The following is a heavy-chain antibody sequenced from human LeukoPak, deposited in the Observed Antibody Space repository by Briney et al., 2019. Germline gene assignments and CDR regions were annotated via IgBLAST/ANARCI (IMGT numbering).Heavy chain of an antibody. CDR1: GDTFTKYA. D-gene: IGHD1-26*01. CDR2: IIPIFGTA. V-gene: IGHV1-69*05. CDR3: ARDSGSGNNDY. Sequence: ASVKVSCRASGDTFTKYAINWLRQAPGLGLEWMGGIIPIFGTANYAQKFQGRVTITTDDSTSTAYMELSSLRSEDAAVYYCARDSGSGNNDYWGQGTLVTVSS. J-gene: IGHJ4*02.